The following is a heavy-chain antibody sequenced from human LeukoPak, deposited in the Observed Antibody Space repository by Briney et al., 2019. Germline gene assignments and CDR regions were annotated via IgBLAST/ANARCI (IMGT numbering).Heavy chain of an antibody. D-gene: IGHD6-19*01. CDR2: IYYSGST. Sequence: SETLSLTCAVSGGSFSTYYWTWIRQPPGKGLEWIGYIYYSGSTNYNPSLKSRVTISVDTSKDQFSLKLNSVTAADTAVYYCASSSSSGWYDYWGQGTLVTVSS. J-gene: IGHJ4*02. CDR3: ASSSSSGWYDY. CDR1: GGSFSTYY. V-gene: IGHV4-59*08.